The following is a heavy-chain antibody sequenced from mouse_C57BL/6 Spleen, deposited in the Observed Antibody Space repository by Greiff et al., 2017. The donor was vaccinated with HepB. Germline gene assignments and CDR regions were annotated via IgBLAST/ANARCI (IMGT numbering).Heavy chain of an antibody. J-gene: IGHJ2*01. CDR3: ASGITTVVAPYYFDY. Sequence: QVQLQQPGAELVKPGASVKLSCKASGYTFTSYWMHWVKQRPGQGLEWIGMIHPNSGSTNYNEKFKSKATLTVDKSSSTAYMQLSSLTSEDSAVYYCASGITTVVAPYYFDYWGQGTTLTVSS. CDR1: GYTFTSYW. D-gene: IGHD1-1*01. V-gene: IGHV1-64*01. CDR2: IHPNSGST.